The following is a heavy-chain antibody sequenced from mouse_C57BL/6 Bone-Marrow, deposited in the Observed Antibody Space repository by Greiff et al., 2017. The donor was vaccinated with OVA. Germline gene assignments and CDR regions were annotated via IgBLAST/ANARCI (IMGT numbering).Heavy chain of an antibody. CDR1: GFPFNTYA. CDR2: IRSKSSNYAT. J-gene: IGHJ4*01. D-gene: IGHD1-1*01. Sequence: EVQRVESGGGLVQPKGSLKLSCAASGFPFNTYAMHWVRQAPGKGLEWVARIRSKSSNYATYYADSVKDSFPISRDDSQSMLYLQMNNLKTEDTTMYYCVRVYGSSSYYAMDYWGKGTTVTVSS. V-gene: IGHV10-3*01. CDR3: VRVYGSSSYYAMDY.